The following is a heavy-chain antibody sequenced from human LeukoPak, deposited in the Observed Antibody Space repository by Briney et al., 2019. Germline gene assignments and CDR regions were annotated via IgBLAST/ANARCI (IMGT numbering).Heavy chain of an antibody. CDR3: AREAADHLDY. V-gene: IGHV1-18*01. J-gene: IGHJ4*02. Sequence: ASVKVSCKPSGYTFTNYNLAWVRQAPGEGLEWMGWISPYNGDTNYAPKFQGRVTLTTDTSTSTGYTELRNLRSDDTAVYYCAREAADHLDYWGQGTLVTVSS. CDR1: GYTFTNYN. CDR2: ISPYNGDT.